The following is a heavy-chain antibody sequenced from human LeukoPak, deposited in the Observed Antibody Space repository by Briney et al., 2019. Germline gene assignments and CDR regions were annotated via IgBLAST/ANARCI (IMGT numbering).Heavy chain of an antibody. CDR3: ANEEVPNDY. CDR2: ISISGDVT. J-gene: IGHJ4*02. V-gene: IGHV3-23*01. CDR1: GFTFSSHA. Sequence: GGSLRLSCAVSGFTFSSHAMTWVRQAPGKGLEWVSSISISGDVTYYADSVQGRFIISRDNSKNTVYLQMDSLRVDDTAVYYCANEEVPNDYWGQGTLVTVSS. D-gene: IGHD4/OR15-4a*01.